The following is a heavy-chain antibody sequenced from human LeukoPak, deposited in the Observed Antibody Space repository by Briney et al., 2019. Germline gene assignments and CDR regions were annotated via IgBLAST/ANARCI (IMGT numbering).Heavy chain of an antibody. CDR3: ARLGSNRNTMIVQF. Sequence: KASETLSLTCSVSGGSISGGTYFWVWIRQFSGQGLEWIGHVLYDGNTYFNPSLKSRASLSMDMSKNQFSLRLRSVTAADTALYFCARLGSNRNTMIVQFWGHGTEVTVSS. CDR1: GGSISGGTYF. V-gene: IGHV4-39*01. CDR2: VLYDGNT. D-gene: IGHD3-22*01. J-gene: IGHJ3*01.